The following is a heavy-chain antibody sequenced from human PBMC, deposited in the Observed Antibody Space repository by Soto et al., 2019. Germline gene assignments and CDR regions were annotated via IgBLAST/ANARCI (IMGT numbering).Heavy chain of an antibody. D-gene: IGHD5-12*01. CDR1: GFTFSSYG. J-gene: IGHJ5*02. CDR3: ATGGPTLLNWLGP. CDR2: ISNSGHSA. Sequence: SGGSLRLSGAASGFTFSSYGMNWVRQAPGKGLEWISVISNSGHSAYYADTVKGRFTISRDNSKNTLYLQIKSLRAEDTAAYYCATGGPTLLNWLGPWGQGTLVTVSS. V-gene: IGHV3-23*01.